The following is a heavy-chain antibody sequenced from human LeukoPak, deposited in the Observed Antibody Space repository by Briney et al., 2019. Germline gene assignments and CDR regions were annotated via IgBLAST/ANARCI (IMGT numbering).Heavy chain of an antibody. CDR3: ARVYQSAEYYFDY. V-gene: IGHV4-59*01. CDR2: IYYTGST. CDR1: GGSIGSYY. J-gene: IGHJ4*02. D-gene: IGHD2-2*01. Sequence: SETLSLTCTVSGGSIGSYYWSWIRQPPWKGLEWIGYIYYTGSTEYHPSLKSRVTISLDTSKNQFSLKLTSVTAADTAVYYCARVYQSAEYYFDYWGQGNLVSVSS.